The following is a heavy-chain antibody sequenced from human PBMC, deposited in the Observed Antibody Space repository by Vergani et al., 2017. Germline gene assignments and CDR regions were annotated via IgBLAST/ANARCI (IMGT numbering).Heavy chain of an antibody. V-gene: IGHV4-39*01. CDR1: GYSISSSSYY. CDR2: IYYSGST. Sequence: QVQLQESGPGLVKPSETLSLTCAVSGYSISSSSYYWGWIRQPPGKGLEWIGSIYYSGSTYYNPSLKSRVTISVDTSKNQFSLKLSSVTAADTAVYYCARHVPLVKGWFDPWGQGTLVTVSS. D-gene: IGHD3-9*01. J-gene: IGHJ5*02. CDR3: ARHVPLVKGWFDP.